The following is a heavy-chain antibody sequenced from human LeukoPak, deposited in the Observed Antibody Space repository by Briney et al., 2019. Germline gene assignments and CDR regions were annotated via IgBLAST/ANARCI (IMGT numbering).Heavy chain of an antibody. CDR2: IIPILGIA. D-gene: IGHD2-2*01. V-gene: IGHV1-69*04. CDR1: GGTFSSYA. Sequence: ASVKVSCKASGGTFSSYAISWVRQAPGQGLEWMGRIIPILGIANYAQKFQGRVTITADKSTSTAYMELSSLRSEDTAVYYCARDPGLREGYCSSTSCYPPIDYWGQGTLVTVSS. CDR3: ARDPGLREGYCSSTSCYPPIDY. J-gene: IGHJ4*02.